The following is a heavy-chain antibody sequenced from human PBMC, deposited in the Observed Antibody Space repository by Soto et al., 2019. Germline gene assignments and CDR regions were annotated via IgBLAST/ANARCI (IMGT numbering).Heavy chain of an antibody. Sequence: EVQLLESGGGLVQPGGSLRLSCAASGFTFGSYAMSWVRQAPGKGLEWVSTINDRGGDTKYADSVKGRFTISRDNSKNTLYLQMNSLRAEDTAIYYCANVGGVITNRNIDYWGLGTLVTVSA. CDR1: GFTFGSYA. J-gene: IGHJ4*02. V-gene: IGHV3-23*01. CDR3: ANVGGVITNRNIDY. CDR2: INDRGGDT. D-gene: IGHD3-16*01.